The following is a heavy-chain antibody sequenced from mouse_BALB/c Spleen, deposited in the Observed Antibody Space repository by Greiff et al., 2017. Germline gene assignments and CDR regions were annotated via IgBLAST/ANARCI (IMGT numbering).Heavy chain of an antibody. CDR1: GFTFSDYY. Sequence: EVKLEESGGGLVKPGGSLKLSCAASGFTFSDYYMYWVRQTPEKRLEWVATISDGGSYTYYPDSVKGRFTISRDNAKNNLYLQMSSLKSEDTAMYYCGWLLEDYYAMDYWGQGTSVTVSS. J-gene: IGHJ4*01. D-gene: IGHD2-3*01. CDR3: GWLLEDYYAMDY. CDR2: ISDGGSYT. V-gene: IGHV5-4*02.